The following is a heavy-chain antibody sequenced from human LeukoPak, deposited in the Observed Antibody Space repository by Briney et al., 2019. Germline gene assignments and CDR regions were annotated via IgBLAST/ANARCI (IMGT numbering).Heavy chain of an antibody. CDR3: AREYNYYGSSDP. CDR1: GYTFTSYG. Sequence: ASVKVSCKASGYTFTSYGISWVRQAPGQGLEWMGWINPNSGGTNYAQKFQGRVTMTRDTSISTAYMELSRLRSDDTAVYYCAREYNYYGSSDPWGQGTLVTVSS. J-gene: IGHJ5*02. CDR2: INPNSGGT. V-gene: IGHV1-2*02. D-gene: IGHD3-10*01.